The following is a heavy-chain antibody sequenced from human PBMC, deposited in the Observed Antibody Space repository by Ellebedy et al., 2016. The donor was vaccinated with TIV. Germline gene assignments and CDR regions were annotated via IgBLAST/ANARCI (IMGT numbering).Heavy chain of an antibody. Sequence: GGSLRLXXAASGFTVSSNYMSWVRQAPGKGLEWVSVIYSGGSTYYADSVKDRFTTSRDNSKNTLYLQMNSLRADDTAVYYCARDFSDYGGNSGGGDYWGQGTLVTVSS. D-gene: IGHD4-23*01. CDR3: ARDFSDYGGNSGGGDY. J-gene: IGHJ4*02. CDR2: IYSGGST. CDR1: GFTVSSNY. V-gene: IGHV3-53*01.